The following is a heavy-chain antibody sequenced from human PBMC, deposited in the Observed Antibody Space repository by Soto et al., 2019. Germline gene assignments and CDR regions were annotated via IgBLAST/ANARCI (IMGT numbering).Heavy chain of an antibody. CDR3: ARMYSSGSGWFHP. CDR1: GDSYSISTYS. CDR2: IYQSGVT. V-gene: IGHV4-30-2*01. Sequence: SETLSLTCNMSGDSYSISTYSWSWIRQPPGKALQWIGFIYQSGVTSYNPSLASRVSISLDRSNNQCSLKLKSVTAADTARYYCARMYSSGSGWFHPWGQGTLVTVSS. D-gene: IGHD6-19*01. J-gene: IGHJ5*02.